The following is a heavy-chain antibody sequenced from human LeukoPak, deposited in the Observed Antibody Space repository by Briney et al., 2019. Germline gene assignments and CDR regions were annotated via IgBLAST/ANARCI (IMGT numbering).Heavy chain of an antibody. CDR2: IWYDGSNK. J-gene: IGHJ4*02. Sequence: GGSQRLSCAASGFTFSSYGMHWVRQAPGKGLEWVAVIWYDGSNKYYADSVKGRFTISRDNSKNTLYLQMNSLRAEDTAVYYCARGGSDGSCYFDYWGQGTLVTVSS. CDR1: GFTFSSYG. CDR3: ARGGSDGSCYFDY. D-gene: IGHD2-15*01. V-gene: IGHV3-33*01.